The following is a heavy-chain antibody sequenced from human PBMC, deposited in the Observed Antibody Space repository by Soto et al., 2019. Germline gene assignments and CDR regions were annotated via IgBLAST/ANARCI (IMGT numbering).Heavy chain of an antibody. V-gene: IGHV4-28*01. Sequence: QVQLQESGPGLVKPSDTLSLTCAGSGYSIRSSNWWGWIRQPPGKGLEWIGYIYYSGTTYYNPSLKSRVTMSVDTSKNPFSLSLPSVTAVDTAVYYCARREIQGPIDYWGQGTLVTVSS. CDR2: IYYSGTT. CDR1: GYSIRSSNW. J-gene: IGHJ4*02. CDR3: ARREIQGPIDY. D-gene: IGHD1-26*01.